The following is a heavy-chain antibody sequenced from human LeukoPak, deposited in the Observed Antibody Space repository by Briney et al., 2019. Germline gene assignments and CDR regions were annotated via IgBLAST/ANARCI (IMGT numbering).Heavy chain of an antibody. CDR2: INAGNGHT. CDR3: AIQIRGVVY. V-gene: IGHV1-3*01. CDR1: GYTFSSYA. J-gene: IGHJ4*02. Sequence: ASVKVSCKASGYTFSSYAMHWVRQAPGQRPEWMGWINAGNGHTEYSQKFQGRVTFTRDTSASTAYMELSSLRSEDMAVYYCAIQIRGVVYWGLGTLVTVSS. D-gene: IGHD3-10*01.